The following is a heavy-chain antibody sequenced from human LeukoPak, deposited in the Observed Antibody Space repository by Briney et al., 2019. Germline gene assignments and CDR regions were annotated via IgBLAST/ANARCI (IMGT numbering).Heavy chain of an antibody. J-gene: IGHJ4*02. V-gene: IGHV3-11*03. CDR3: ATSVDTALDFDY. CDR2: ISSSTYT. CDR1: GFTFSDSY. Sequence: GGSLRLSCAASGFTFSDSYMSWIRQAPGKGLEWVSYISSSTYTNYADSVKGRFTIYRDNAKNSLYLQMNSLRAEDTAVYYCATSVDTALDFDYWGQGTLVTVSS. D-gene: IGHD5-18*01.